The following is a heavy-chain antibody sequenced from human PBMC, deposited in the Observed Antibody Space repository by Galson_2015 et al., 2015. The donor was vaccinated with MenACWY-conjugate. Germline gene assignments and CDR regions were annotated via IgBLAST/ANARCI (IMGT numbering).Heavy chain of an antibody. CDR2: IYNTGIT. CDR1: GGSISSYY. CDR3: ARQSGAYSYGFLDY. V-gene: IGHV4-59*08. Sequence: LSLTCTVSGGSISSYYWSWIRQPPGKGLEWIGYIYNTGITTYNPSLKNRVTISIDTSKDQFSLKMTSVTAADTAVYYCARQSGAYSYGFLDYWGQGTLVTVSS. J-gene: IGHJ4*02. D-gene: IGHD5-18*01.